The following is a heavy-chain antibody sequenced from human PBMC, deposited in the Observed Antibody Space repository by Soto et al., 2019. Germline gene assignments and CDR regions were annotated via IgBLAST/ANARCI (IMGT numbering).Heavy chain of an antibody. Sequence: GGSLRLSCAASGFTFSSYAMHWVRQAPGKGLEWVAVISYDGSNKYYADSVKGRFTISRDNSKNTLYLQMNSLRAEDTAVYYCARDKGSRAVAGYYDYWGQGTLVTVSS. J-gene: IGHJ4*02. V-gene: IGHV3-30-3*01. D-gene: IGHD6-19*01. CDR1: GFTFSSYA. CDR2: ISYDGSNK. CDR3: ARDKGSRAVAGYYDY.